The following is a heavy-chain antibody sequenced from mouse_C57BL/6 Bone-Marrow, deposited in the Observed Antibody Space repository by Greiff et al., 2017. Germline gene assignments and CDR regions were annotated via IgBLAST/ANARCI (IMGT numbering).Heavy chain of an antibody. V-gene: IGHV1-72*01. CDR1: GYTFTSYW. CDR2: IDPNSGGT. Sequence: QVQLQQPGAELVKPGASVKLSCKASGYTFTSYWMHWVKQRPGRGLEWIGRIDPNSGGTKYNEKFKSKATLTVDKPSSTAYMQLSSLTSEDSAVYYWASSPLYYDCYDYAMDYWGQGTSVTVSS. D-gene: IGHD2-4*01. J-gene: IGHJ4*01. CDR3: ASSPLYYDCYDYAMDY.